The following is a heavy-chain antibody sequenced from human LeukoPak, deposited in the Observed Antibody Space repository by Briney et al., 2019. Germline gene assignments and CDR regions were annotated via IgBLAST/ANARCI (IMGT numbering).Heavy chain of an antibody. V-gene: IGHV3-30*04. J-gene: IGHJ6*03. CDR1: GFTFSSYA. D-gene: IGHD3-3*01. Sequence: PGGSLRLSCAASGFTFSSYAMHWVRQAPGKGLEWVAVISYDGSNKYYADSVKGRFTISRDNSKNTLYMQMNSLRAEDKDVYYCAREGRDYDFWSGYFFYYYDYMDVWGKGTTVTVSS. CDR2: ISYDGSNK. CDR3: AREGRDYDFWSGYFFYYYDYMDV.